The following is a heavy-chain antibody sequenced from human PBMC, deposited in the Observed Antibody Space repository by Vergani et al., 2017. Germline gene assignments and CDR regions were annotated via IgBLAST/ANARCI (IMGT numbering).Heavy chain of an antibody. D-gene: IGHD1-26*01. Sequence: QVQLVESGGGVVQPGRSLRLSCAASGFTFSSYAMHWVRQAPGKGLEWVAVISYDGSNKYYADSVKRRFTISRDNSKNTLYLQMNSLRAEDTAVYYCARGEGAKGYWGQGTLVTVSS. J-gene: IGHJ4*02. CDR3: ARGEGAKGY. CDR2: ISYDGSNK. CDR1: GFTFSSYA. V-gene: IGHV3-30*01.